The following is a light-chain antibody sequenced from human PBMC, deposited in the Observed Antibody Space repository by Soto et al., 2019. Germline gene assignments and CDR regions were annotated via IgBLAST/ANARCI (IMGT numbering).Light chain of an antibody. CDR2: GAS. V-gene: IGKV1-17*01. J-gene: IGKJ1*01. CDR3: LQHNTYPRT. Sequence: DIQMTQSPSSLSASVGDRVTITCRASQGIRDDLSWYQQKPGKAPKRLIYGASTLQSGAPLRFSGSGSGTGFTLTISSLQPEDSATYYCLQHNTYPRTFGQGTKVEIK. CDR1: QGIRDD.